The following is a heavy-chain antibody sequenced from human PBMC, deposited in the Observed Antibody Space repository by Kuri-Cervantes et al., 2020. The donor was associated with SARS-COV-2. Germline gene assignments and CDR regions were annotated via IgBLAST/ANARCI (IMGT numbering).Heavy chain of an antibody. V-gene: IGHV1-2*04. CDR2: INPNSGGT. D-gene: IGHD3-10*01. Sequence: ASVKVSCKASGYTFSVYYMYWVRQAPGQGLEWMGWINPNSGGTNYAQKFRGWVTMTRDTSISTAYMELSRLRSDDTAVYYCARGMVRGIIQYYYYAMDVWGQGTTVTVSS. CDR3: ARGMVRGIIQYYYYAMDV. J-gene: IGHJ6*02. CDR1: GYTFSVYY.